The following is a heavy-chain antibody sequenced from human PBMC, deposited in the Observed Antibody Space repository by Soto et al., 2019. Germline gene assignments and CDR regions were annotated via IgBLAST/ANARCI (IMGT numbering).Heavy chain of an antibody. J-gene: IGHJ5*02. CDR1: GFTFSSYA. V-gene: IGHV3-23*01. CDR2: ISGSGGST. D-gene: IGHD3-3*01. CDR3: AKDARITIFGVVKNNWFDP. Sequence: GGSLRLSCAASGFTFSSYAMSWVRQAPGKGLEWVSAISGSGGSTYYADSVKGRFTISRDNSKNTLYLQMNSLRAEDTAVYYCAKDARITIFGVVKNNWFDPWGQGTLVTVSS.